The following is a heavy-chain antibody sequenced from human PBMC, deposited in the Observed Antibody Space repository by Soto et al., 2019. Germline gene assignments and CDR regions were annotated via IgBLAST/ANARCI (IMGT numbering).Heavy chain of an antibody. V-gene: IGHV3-7*03. D-gene: IGHD3-16*01. Sequence: EVQLVESGGGLVKPGGSLRLSCAASGFTFSNAWMSWVRQAPGKGLEWVANIKADGSETYYVDSVRGRFTISRDNAKTSLYLQMNSLRAEDTAVYYCAKGGHIDFCGQGTLVTVSS. J-gene: IGHJ4*02. CDR3: AKGGHIDF. CDR1: GFTFSNAW. CDR2: IKADGSET.